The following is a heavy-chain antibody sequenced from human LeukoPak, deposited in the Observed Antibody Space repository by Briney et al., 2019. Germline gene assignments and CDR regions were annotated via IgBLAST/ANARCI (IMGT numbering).Heavy chain of an antibody. CDR3: ARLGPHYFDS. V-gene: IGHV3-53*01. Sequence: PGGSLRLSCAASGFIVSSTYMSWVRQAPGKGLEWVSVIYSGANTYYADSVQGRFTISRDTSRNTLYLQMNSLRIEDTAVYYCARLGPHYFDSWGQGTLVIVSS. J-gene: IGHJ4*02. CDR1: GFIVSSTY. CDR2: IYSGANT. D-gene: IGHD3-16*01.